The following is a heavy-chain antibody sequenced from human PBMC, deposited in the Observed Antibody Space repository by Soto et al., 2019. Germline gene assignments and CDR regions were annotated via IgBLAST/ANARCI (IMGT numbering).Heavy chain of an antibody. CDR2: ISAYNGNT. CDR1: GYTFTSYG. J-gene: IGHJ4*02. V-gene: IGHV1-18*01. D-gene: IGHD3-10*01. Sequence: ASVKVSCKASGYTFTSYGISWVRQAPGQGLEWMGWISAYNGNTNYAQKLQGRVTMTTDTSTSTAYMELRSLRSDDTAVYYCARDAVLWFGELFFDYWGQGTLVTSPQ. CDR3: ARDAVLWFGELFFDY.